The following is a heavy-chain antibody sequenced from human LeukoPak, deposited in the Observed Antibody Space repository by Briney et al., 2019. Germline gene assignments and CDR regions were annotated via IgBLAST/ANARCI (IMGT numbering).Heavy chain of an antibody. D-gene: IGHD3-22*01. CDR2: ISSRSGYI. CDR3: ATDLYYDSSGGDL. Sequence: GGSLRLSCAASGFTFSVYSVNWVRQAPGKGREWVSLISSRSGYIYYAESVKARSNICRDNAKNSLYMKLDSLGAEAKAVYYCATDLYYDSSGGDLWGRGTLVTVSS. CDR1: GFTFSVYS. V-gene: IGHV3-21*01. J-gene: IGHJ2*01.